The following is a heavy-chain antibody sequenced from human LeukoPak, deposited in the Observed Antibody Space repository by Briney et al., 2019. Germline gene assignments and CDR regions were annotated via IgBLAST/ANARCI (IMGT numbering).Heavy chain of an antibody. Sequence: PSETLSLTCTVSGDSLTSYYWSWIRQPPGKGLEWIGYIYYTGSTNYNPSLKSRVTMSVDTSKNQFSLNLKSVTPEDTAVYYCARNLIPEQLVLNFWGQGTLVTVSS. CDR3: ARNLIPEQLVLNF. J-gene: IGHJ4*02. CDR2: IYYTGST. D-gene: IGHD6-13*01. CDR1: GDSLTSYY. V-gene: IGHV4-59*01.